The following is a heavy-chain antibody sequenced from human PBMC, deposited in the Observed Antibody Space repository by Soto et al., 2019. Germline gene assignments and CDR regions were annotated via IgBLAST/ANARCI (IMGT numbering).Heavy chain of an antibody. CDR3: ARGPDIAAAGTFDY. Sequence: GSGPTLVNPTQTLTLTFTFSGFSLSTSGVGVGWIRQPPGKALEWLALIYWNDDKRYSPSLKSRLTITKDTSKNQVVLTMTNMDPVDTATYYCARGPDIAAAGTFDYWGQGTLVTVSS. J-gene: IGHJ4*02. CDR2: IYWNDDK. V-gene: IGHV2-5*01. CDR1: GFSLSTSGVG. D-gene: IGHD6-13*01.